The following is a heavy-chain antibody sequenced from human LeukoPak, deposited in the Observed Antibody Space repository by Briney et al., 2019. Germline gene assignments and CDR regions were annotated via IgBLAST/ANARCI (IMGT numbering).Heavy chain of an antibody. V-gene: IGHV4-61*02. Sequence: SETLSLTCTVSGGSISSGSYYWSWIRQPAGKGLEWIGRIYTSGSTNYNPSLKSRVTVSVDTSKNQFSLKLSSVTAADTAVYYCAREKVGATDWFDPRGQGTLVTVPS. CDR1: GGSISSGSYY. CDR2: IYTSGST. D-gene: IGHD1-26*01. CDR3: AREKVGATDWFDP. J-gene: IGHJ5*02.